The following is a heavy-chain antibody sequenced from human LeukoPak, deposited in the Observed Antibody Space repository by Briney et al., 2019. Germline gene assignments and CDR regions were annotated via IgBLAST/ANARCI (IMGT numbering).Heavy chain of an antibody. D-gene: IGHD4-17*01. V-gene: IGHV3-21*01. Sequence: GGSLRLSCAASGFIFNKFSVNWVRQAPGTGLEWVSSINDIGVHIYYADSVKGRFTISRDNAKNSLYLQMNSLRVEDTAVYYCARGHYGYWFDPWGQGTLVTVSS. CDR2: INDIGVHI. CDR3: ARGHYGYWFDP. CDR1: GFIFNKFS. J-gene: IGHJ5*02.